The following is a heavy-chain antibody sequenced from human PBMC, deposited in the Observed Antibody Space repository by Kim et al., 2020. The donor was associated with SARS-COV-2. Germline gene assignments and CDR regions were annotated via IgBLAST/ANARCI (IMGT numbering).Heavy chain of an antibody. J-gene: IGHJ4*02. Sequence: GGSLRLSCAASGFTFSSYGMHWVRQAPGKGLEWVAVISYDGSNKYYADSVKGRFTISRDNSKNTLYLQMNSLRAEDTAVYYCAKDARRYCSSTSCRYFDYWGQGTLVTVSS. CDR1: GFTFSSYG. CDR2: ISYDGSNK. D-gene: IGHD2-2*01. CDR3: AKDARRYCSSTSCRYFDY. V-gene: IGHV3-30*18.